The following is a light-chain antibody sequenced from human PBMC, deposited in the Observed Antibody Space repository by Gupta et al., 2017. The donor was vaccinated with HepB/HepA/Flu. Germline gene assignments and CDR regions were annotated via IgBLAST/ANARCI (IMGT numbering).Light chain of an antibody. J-gene: IGLJ3*02. CDR1: SSDVGGYNY. Sequence: QSALTQPASVSGSPGQSTTISCTGTSSDVGGYNYVSWYQQHPGKAPKLMIYDVSNRPSGASNRFSGSKSGNTASLTISGLQAEDEADYYCSSYTSSSTWVFGGGTKLTVL. CDR3: SSYTSSSTWV. CDR2: DVS. V-gene: IGLV2-14*01.